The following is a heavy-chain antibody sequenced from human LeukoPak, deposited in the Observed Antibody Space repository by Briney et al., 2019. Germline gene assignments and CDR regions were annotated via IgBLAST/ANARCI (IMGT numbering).Heavy chain of an antibody. CDR3: AKISTMLDPDAFDI. CDR2: IWYGGSNK. Sequence: GGSLRLSCAASGFTFSSYGMHWVRRAPGKGLEWVAVIWYGGSNKYYADSVKGRFTISRDNSKNTLYLQMNSLRAEDTAVYYCAKISTMLDPDAFDIWGQGTMVTVSS. J-gene: IGHJ3*02. D-gene: IGHD3-10*02. V-gene: IGHV3-30*02. CDR1: GFTFSSYG.